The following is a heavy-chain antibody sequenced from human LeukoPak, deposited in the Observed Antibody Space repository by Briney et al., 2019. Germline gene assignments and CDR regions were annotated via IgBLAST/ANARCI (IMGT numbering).Heavy chain of an antibody. Sequence: GGSLRLSCGASGFTLSRYSMNWVRQAPGKGLEWVSYISSSSSTKYYADSVKGRFTISRDNAKKSLYLQMNSLRAEDTAVYYCGRGGSYYNEAFDIWGQGTMVIVSS. CDR1: GFTLSRYS. D-gene: IGHD1-26*01. CDR3: GRGGSYYNEAFDI. CDR2: ISSSSSTK. V-gene: IGHV3-48*01. J-gene: IGHJ3*02.